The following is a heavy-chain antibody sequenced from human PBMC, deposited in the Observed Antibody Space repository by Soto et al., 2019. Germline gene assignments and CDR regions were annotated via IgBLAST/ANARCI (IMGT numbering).Heavy chain of an antibody. V-gene: IGHV1-18*04. Sequence: QVQLVQSGTEVKEPGASVKVSCKASGYIFSHYGISWVRQAPGQGLEWMAWTSGYNDDTNFAPKFQDRVTLTTDTSTGTAYLDLRSLRSDDTAVYYCARDDRETCTGSICYYFDYWGQGTLVTVSS. CDR1: GYIFSHYG. CDR2: TSGYNDDT. J-gene: IGHJ4*02. CDR3: ARDDRETCTGSICYYFDY. D-gene: IGHD2-2*01.